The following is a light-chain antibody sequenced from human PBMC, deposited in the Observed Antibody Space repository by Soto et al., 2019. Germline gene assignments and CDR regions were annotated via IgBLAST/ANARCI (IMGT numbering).Light chain of an antibody. CDR3: QQYGSSLFT. V-gene: IGKV3-20*01. CDR2: GTS. J-gene: IGKJ3*01. CDR1: QSVSSKY. Sequence: EMVLTQSPGTLSLSPGERATLSCTASQSVSSKYLAWYQQKPGQAPRVLIYGTSIRASGVPERFSGGGSGTDFTLTITRLEPEDFVVYYCQQYGSSLFTFGPGTKVDFK.